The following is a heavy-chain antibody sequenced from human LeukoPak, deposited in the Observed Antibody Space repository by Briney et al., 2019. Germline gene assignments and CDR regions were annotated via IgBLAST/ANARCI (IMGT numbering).Heavy chain of an antibody. Sequence: PGGSLRLSCAASGFTFSSYWMSWVRQAPGKGLGWVANIKQDGSQKYYVDSVKGRFTISRDNAKNSLYLQMNSLRAEDTAVYYCARGGTTVTPKNFDFWGQGTLVTVSS. CDR1: GFTFSSYW. V-gene: IGHV3-7*01. D-gene: IGHD4-17*01. J-gene: IGHJ4*02. CDR3: ARGGTTVTPKNFDF. CDR2: IKQDGSQK.